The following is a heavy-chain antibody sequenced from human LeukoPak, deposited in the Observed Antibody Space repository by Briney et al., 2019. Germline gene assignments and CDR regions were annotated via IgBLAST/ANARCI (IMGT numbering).Heavy chain of an antibody. CDR2: IYYSGCT. CDR1: GGSISSYY. Sequence: SETLSLTCTVSGGSISSYYWSWIRQPPGKGLEWIGYIYYSGCTNYNPSLKSRVTISVDTSKNQFSLKLSSVTAADTAVYYCARGGPGDIVVVVAASDAFDIWGQGTMVTVSS. V-gene: IGHV4-59*01. J-gene: IGHJ3*02. D-gene: IGHD2-15*01. CDR3: ARGGPGDIVVVVAASDAFDI.